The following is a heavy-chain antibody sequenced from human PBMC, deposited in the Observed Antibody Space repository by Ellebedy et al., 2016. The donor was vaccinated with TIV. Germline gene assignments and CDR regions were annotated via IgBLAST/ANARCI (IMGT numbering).Heavy chain of an antibody. CDR2: ISHDGSNK. CDR3: ARGGRGGILVVPGAMDGP. J-gene: IGHJ5*02. CDR1: GFTFSSYA. V-gene: IGHV3-30-3*01. Sequence: GESLKISCASSGFTFSSYAMHWVRQAPGKGLEWLAVISHDGSNKYNADSVKGRFSISRDNSKNTMYLQMNSLRPEDTAVYYCARGGRGGILVVPGAMDGPWGQGTLVTVSS. D-gene: IGHD2-2*01.